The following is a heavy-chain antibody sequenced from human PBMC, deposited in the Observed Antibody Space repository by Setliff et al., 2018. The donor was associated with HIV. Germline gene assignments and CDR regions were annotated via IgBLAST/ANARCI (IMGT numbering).Heavy chain of an antibody. CDR1: GGTFSSYA. V-gene: IGHV1-2*06. Sequence: RASVKVSCKASGGTFSSYAISWVRQAPGQGLEWIGRINPKSGVADYLKKFQGRVTMTTDTSTNTAHMELIRPRFDDTAVYYCARAHYLVAMTRNWFDPWGQGTPVTVSS. CDR3: ARAHYLVAMTRNWFDP. CDR2: INPKSGVA. J-gene: IGHJ5*02. D-gene: IGHD5-12*01.